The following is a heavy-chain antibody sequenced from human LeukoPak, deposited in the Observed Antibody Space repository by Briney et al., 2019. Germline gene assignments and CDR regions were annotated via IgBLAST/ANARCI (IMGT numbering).Heavy chain of an antibody. CDR3: ARFRGNYGDYGRVDY. Sequence: SETLSLTCAVSGGSFSGYYWSWIRQPPGKGLEWIGEINHSGSTNYNPSLKSRVTISVDTSKNQFSLKLSSVTAADTAVYYCARFRGNYGDYGRVDYWGQGTLVTVSS. V-gene: IGHV4-34*01. CDR1: GGSFSGYY. CDR2: INHSGST. J-gene: IGHJ4*02. D-gene: IGHD4-17*01.